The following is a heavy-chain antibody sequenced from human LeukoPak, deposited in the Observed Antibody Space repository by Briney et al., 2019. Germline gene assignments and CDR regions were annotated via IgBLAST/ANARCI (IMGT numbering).Heavy chain of an antibody. Sequence: SVKVSYKPSVGTFISYAISWVPQAPPQGLEWMGGIIPFFGTGSYAQKFQGRVTITADESTSTAYMELSSLRSEDTAVYYCARIAYYYDSSGYQNTDYWGQGTLVTVCS. CDR2: IIPFFGTG. CDR1: VGTFISYA. V-gene: IGHV1-69*13. CDR3: ARIAYYYDSSGYQNTDY. J-gene: IGHJ4*02. D-gene: IGHD3-22*01.